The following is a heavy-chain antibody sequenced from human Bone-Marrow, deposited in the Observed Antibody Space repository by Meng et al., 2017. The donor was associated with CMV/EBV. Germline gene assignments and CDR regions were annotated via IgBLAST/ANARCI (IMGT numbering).Heavy chain of an antibody. CDR2: IYYSGST. D-gene: IGHD4-17*01. V-gene: IGHV4-39*01. J-gene: IGHJ4*02. CDR3: ATMTTSYTRLDY. CDR1: GGSISSSSYY. Sequence: GSLRLSCTVSGGSISSSSYYWGWIRQPPGKGLEWIGSIYYSGSTYYNPSLKSRVTISVDTSKNQFSLKLSSVTAADTAVYYCATMTTSYTRLDYWGQGTLVTVSS.